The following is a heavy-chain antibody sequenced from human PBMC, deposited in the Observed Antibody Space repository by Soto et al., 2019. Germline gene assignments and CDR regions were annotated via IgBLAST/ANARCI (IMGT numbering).Heavy chain of an antibody. Sequence: ASVKVSCKASRYTFTSYGISWVRQAPGQGLEWMGWISAYNGNTNYAQQLQGRVTMTTDTSTSTAYMELRSLRSDDTAVYYCARIFSGGTVTPYGMDVWGQGTTVTVSS. J-gene: IGHJ6*02. CDR1: RYTFTSYG. CDR2: ISAYNGNT. V-gene: IGHV1-18*04. CDR3: ARIFSGGTVTPYGMDV. D-gene: IGHD4-17*01.